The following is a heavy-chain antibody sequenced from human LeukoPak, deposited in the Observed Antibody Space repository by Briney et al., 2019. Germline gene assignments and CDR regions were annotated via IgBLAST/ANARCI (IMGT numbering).Heavy chain of an antibody. CDR3: ARDNNYYGSGSYHDY. V-gene: IGHV4-34*01. CDR1: GGSFSGYY. CDR2: INHSGST. J-gene: IGHJ4*02. Sequence: SETLSLTCAVYGGSFSGYYWSWIRQPPGKGLEWIGEINHSGSTNYNPSLKSRVTISVDTSKNQFSLKLSSVTAADTAVYYCARDNNYYGSGSYHDYWGQGTLVTVSS. D-gene: IGHD3-10*01.